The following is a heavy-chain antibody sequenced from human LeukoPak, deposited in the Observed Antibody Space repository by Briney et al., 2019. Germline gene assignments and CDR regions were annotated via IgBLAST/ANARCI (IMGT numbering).Heavy chain of an antibody. CDR1: GFTFSSYA. Sequence: SGGSLRLSCAASGFTFSSYAMSWVRQAPGKGLEWVSAISGSGGSTYYADSVKGRFTISRDNSKNTLYLQMNSLRAEDTAVYYCAKDRDSSSWFDYWGQGTLVTVSS. J-gene: IGHJ4*02. CDR3: AKDRDSSSWFDY. V-gene: IGHV3-23*01. CDR2: ISGSGGST. D-gene: IGHD6-13*01.